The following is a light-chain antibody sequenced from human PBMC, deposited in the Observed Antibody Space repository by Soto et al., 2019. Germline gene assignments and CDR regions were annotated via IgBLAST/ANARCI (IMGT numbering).Light chain of an antibody. CDR3: NSYAGSYNGV. J-gene: IGLJ3*02. CDR2: DVS. Sequence: QSALTQPPSASGSPGQSVTISCTGTSSDVGGYNYVSWYQQHPGKAPKLLIYDVSKRPSGVPDRFSGSKSGNTASLTVSGLQAADEADYYCNSYAGSYNGVFGGGTKLTVL. V-gene: IGLV2-8*01. CDR1: SSDVGGYNY.